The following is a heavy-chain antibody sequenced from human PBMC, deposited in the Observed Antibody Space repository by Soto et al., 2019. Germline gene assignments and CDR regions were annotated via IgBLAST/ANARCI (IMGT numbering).Heavy chain of an antibody. J-gene: IGHJ4*02. Sequence: QVQLVESGGGVVQPGRSLRLSCAASGFPFTSYGMHWVREGPDKGLEWVAIISYGGSDKYYADSVKGRFTISTDNSKNTLYLQINSLRPEDQPLDYCAGGQYHFDYRGQGTLVIVSS. V-gene: IGHV3-30*03. CDR1: GFPFTSYG. CDR2: ISYGGSDK. CDR3: AGGQYHFDY. D-gene: IGHD2-2*01.